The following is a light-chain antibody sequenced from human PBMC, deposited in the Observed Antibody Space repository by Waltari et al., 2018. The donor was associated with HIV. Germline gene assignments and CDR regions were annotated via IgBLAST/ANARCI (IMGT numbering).Light chain of an antibody. CDR2: SND. V-gene: IGLV1-44*01. Sequence: QSVLTQPPSASGTPGQMGTISCSGGSSYIGRKTVDWYQQVPGMATKLLIYSNDQRPAGIPDRFSCSKSVTSSSLAVSGLQSEDGSDYYCAAWDDSLNVWVFGGGTKLTVL. CDR3: AAWDDSLNVWV. J-gene: IGLJ3*02. CDR1: SSYIGRKT.